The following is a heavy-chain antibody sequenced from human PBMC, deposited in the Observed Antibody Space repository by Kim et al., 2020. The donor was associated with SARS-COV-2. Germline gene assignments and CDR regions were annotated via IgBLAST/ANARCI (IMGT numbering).Heavy chain of an antibody. CDR2: TYYRSKWYN. J-gene: IGHJ4*02. CDR3: ARASRASFES. Sequence: SQTLSLTCAISGDSVSSNSAAWNWIRQSPSRGLEWLGRTYYRSKWYNDYTVSVKSRITISPDTSKNQFSLHLNSVTPDDTAVYYCARASRASFESWGQGALVTVSS. CDR1: GDSVSSNSAA. V-gene: IGHV6-1*01.